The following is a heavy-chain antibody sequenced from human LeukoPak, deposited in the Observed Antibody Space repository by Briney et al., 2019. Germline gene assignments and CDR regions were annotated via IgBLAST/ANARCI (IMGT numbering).Heavy chain of an antibody. J-gene: IGHJ4*02. CDR1: GFTFDDYA. Sequence: GRSLRLSCAASGFTFDDYAMHWVRQAPGKGLEWVSGISWNSGNIGYADSVKGRFTISRDNAKNSLYLQMNSLRAEDTALYYCANGFYDSSGTTLGYWGQGTLVTVSS. V-gene: IGHV3-9*01. CDR2: ISWNSGNI. D-gene: IGHD3-22*01. CDR3: ANGFYDSSGTTLGY.